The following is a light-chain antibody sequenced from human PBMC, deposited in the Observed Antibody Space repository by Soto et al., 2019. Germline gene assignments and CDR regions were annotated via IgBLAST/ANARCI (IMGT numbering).Light chain of an antibody. Sequence: DIVMTQSPDSLAVSLGERATINCMSSQSVLYRSNSKNYFAWYQQKPGQPPRLLIYWASTRESGVPDRFSGSGSGTDFPLTISSLQAEDVAVYYCQQYYSLPYTFGQGTKLEIK. V-gene: IGKV4-1*01. J-gene: IGKJ2*01. CDR3: QQYYSLPYT. CDR1: QSVLYRSNSKNY. CDR2: WAS.